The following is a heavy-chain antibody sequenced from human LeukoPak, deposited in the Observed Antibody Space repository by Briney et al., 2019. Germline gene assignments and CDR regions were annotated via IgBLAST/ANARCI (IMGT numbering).Heavy chain of an antibody. J-gene: IGHJ5*02. CDR2: IYYSGST. CDR3: AREGRCSGGSCFRGWFDP. Sequence: SETLSLTCSVSGGSVSSGSYYWSWIRQPPGKGLEWIGDIYYSGSTNYNPSPKSRVTISVDTSKNQFSLKLSSVTAADTAVYYCAREGRCSGGSCFRGWFDPWGQGTLVTVSS. CDR1: GGSVSSGSYY. V-gene: IGHV4-61*01. D-gene: IGHD2-15*01.